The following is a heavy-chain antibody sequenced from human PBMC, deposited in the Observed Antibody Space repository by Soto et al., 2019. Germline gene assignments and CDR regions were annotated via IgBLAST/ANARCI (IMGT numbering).Heavy chain of an antibody. Sequence: EVQLVESGGDLVQPGGSLRLSCAASGFTFSDYCMHWVRQAPGRGLVWVARVNGDGKKTNYADSVKGRFTISRDNTKNPVYLQMNMLRAEDTADYFFARELGQQSFEYWGQGNLVTVSS. CDR1: GFTFSDYC. V-gene: IGHV3-74*01. J-gene: IGHJ4*02. D-gene: IGHD6-13*01. CDR2: VNGDGKKT. CDR3: ARELGQQSFEY.